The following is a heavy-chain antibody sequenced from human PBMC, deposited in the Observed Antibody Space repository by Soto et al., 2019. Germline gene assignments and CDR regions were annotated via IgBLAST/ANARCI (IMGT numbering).Heavy chain of an antibody. V-gene: IGHV4-31*02. CDR2: IYDSGT. J-gene: IGHJ1*01. CDR3: VREPRLLIWFGELQD. Sequence: VSGGSISSGCYYWSWIRQPPGKGLEWIGYIYDSGTNYNPSLKSRVSISVDTSKNQFSLKLSSVSAADTAVYFCVREPRLLIWFGELQDWGRGTLVTVSS. D-gene: IGHD3-10*01. CDR1: GGSISSGCYY.